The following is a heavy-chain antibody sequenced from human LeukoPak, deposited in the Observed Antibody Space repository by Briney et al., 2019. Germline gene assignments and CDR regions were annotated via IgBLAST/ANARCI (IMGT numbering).Heavy chain of an antibody. Sequence: VASVKVSCKASGYTFTGYYMHWVRQAPGQGLEWMGWINPNSGGTNYAQKFQGRVTMTRDTSISTAYMELSRLRSDDTAVYYCARLEYCTNGVCYTIDYWGQGTLVTVSS. CDR1: GYTFTGYY. CDR2: INPNSGGT. D-gene: IGHD2-8*01. J-gene: IGHJ4*02. CDR3: ARLEYCTNGVCYTIDY. V-gene: IGHV1-2*02.